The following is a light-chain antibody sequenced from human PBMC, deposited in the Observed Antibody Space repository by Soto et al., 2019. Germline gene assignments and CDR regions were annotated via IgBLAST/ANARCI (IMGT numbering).Light chain of an antibody. CDR1: SSDVGGYNY. J-gene: IGLJ1*01. Sequence: QSALTQPASVSGSPGQPITISCTGTSSDVGGYNYVSWYQQHPGKAPKLMIYEVSNRPSGVSNRFSGSKSGNTASLTISGLQAEDEADYYCSSYTSSSTLYVFGTGTKVTV. CDR2: EVS. V-gene: IGLV2-14*01. CDR3: SSYTSSSTLYV.